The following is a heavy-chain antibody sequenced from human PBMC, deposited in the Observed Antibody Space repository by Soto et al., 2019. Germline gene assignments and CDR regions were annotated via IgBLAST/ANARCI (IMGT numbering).Heavy chain of an antibody. Sequence: PGGSLRLSCAASGFTFSSYGMHWVRQAPGKGLEWVAVIWYDGSNKYYADSVKGRFTISRDNSKNTLYLQMNSLRAEDTAVYYCAREKAGLRLGELSWYFDYWGQGTLVTVSS. CDR3: AREKAGLRLGELSWYFDY. V-gene: IGHV3-33*01. CDR1: GFTFSSYG. D-gene: IGHD3-16*02. CDR2: IWYDGSNK. J-gene: IGHJ4*02.